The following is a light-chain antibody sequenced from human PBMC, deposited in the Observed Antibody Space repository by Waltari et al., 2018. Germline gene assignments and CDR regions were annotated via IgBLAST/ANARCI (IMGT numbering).Light chain of an antibody. CDR3: SSYTSSSTYVV. CDR2: DVS. J-gene: IGLJ2*01. CDR1: SSDVGVYNY. Sequence: QSALTQPASVSGSPGQAITISCTGTSSDVGVYNYVSWYQRHPGKAPKLIIFDVSNRPAGVSNRFSGSKSGDTASLTISGLQAEDEADYYCSSYTSSSTYVVFGGGTKLTVL. V-gene: IGLV2-14*03.